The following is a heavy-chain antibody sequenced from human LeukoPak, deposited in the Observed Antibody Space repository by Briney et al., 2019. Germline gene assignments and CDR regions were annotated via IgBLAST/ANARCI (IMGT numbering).Heavy chain of an antibody. CDR2: IYSGGST. J-gene: IGHJ3*02. CDR1: GFTVSSNY. D-gene: IGHD2-21*01. CDR3: ASRFLRLSAFDI. V-gene: IGHV3-66*02. Sequence: GGSRRLSCAASGFTVSSNYMSWVRQAPGKGLEWVSVIYSGGSTYYADAVKGRFTISRDNSKNTLYLQMNSARAEDTAVYYCASRFLRLSAFDIWGQGTMVTVSS.